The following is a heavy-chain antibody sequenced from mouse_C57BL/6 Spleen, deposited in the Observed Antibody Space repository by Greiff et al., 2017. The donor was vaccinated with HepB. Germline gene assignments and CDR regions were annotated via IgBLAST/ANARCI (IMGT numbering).Heavy chain of an antibody. CDR2: ISYDGSN. D-gene: IGHD1-1*01. V-gene: IGHV3-6*01. J-gene: IGHJ4*01. Sequence: EVQLQQSGPGLVKPSQSLSLTCSVTGYSITSGYYWNWIRQFPGNKLEWMGYISYDGSNNYNPSLKNRISITRDTSKNQFFLKLNSVTTEDTATYYCARDRTTVVAGDYAMDYWGQGTSVTVSS. CDR1: GYSITSGYY. CDR3: ARDRTTVVAGDYAMDY.